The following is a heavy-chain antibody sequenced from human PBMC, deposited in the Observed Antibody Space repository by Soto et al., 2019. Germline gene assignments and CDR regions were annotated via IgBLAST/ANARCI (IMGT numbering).Heavy chain of an antibody. J-gene: IGHJ4*02. CDR3: ARGRYGDY. CDR1: GYDFTTYG. CDR2: ISAHNGNT. D-gene: IGHD1-1*01. V-gene: IGHV1-18*01. Sequence: QVHLVQSGAEVKKPGASVKVSCKGSGYDFTTYGITWVRQAPGQGLEWMAWISAHNGNTDYAQKLQGRVTVTRDTSTSTAYMERRSLRSDATAVYSCARGRYGDYWGQGALVTVSS.